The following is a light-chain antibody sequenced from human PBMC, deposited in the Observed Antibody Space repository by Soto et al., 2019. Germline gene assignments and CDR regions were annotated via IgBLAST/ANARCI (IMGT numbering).Light chain of an antibody. J-gene: IGLJ3*02. Sequence: QSALTQPASVSGSPGQSITISCTGTATDVGDHNYVSWYQQHPGKAPKLIIYDVSNRASGVSDRFSGSKSGNSACLTISGLQAEDEAEYYCTSYTSTITWVFGGGTKLPVL. V-gene: IGLV2-14*03. CDR2: DVS. CDR3: TSYTSTITWV. CDR1: ATDVGDHNY.